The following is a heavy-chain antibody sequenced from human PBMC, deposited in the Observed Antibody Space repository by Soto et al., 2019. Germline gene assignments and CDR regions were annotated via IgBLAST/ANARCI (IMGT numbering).Heavy chain of an antibody. Sequence: PGGSLRLSCAASGFTFSSYWMSWVRQAPGKGLEWVANIKQDGSEKYYVDSVKGRFTISRDNAKNSLYLQMNSLRAEDTAVYYCARDRYYYDSSGSGHGFDYWGQGTLVTVSS. CDR1: GFTFSSYW. CDR2: IKQDGSEK. D-gene: IGHD3-22*01. CDR3: ARDRYYYDSSGSGHGFDY. V-gene: IGHV3-7*05. J-gene: IGHJ4*02.